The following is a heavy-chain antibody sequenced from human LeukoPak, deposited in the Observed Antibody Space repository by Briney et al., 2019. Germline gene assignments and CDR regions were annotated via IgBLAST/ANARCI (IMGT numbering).Heavy chain of an antibody. D-gene: IGHD3-22*01. V-gene: IGHV3-30*02. CDR2: IRYDGSNK. CDR3: AKDSYYYDSSGYSYFDY. Sequence: GGSLRLSCGASGFTFSSYGMHWVRQAPGKGLEWVAFIRYDGSNKYYADSVKGRFTISRDNSKNTLYLQMNSLRAEDTAVYYCAKDSYYYDSSGYSYFDYWGQGALVTVSS. CDR1: GFTFSSYG. J-gene: IGHJ4*02.